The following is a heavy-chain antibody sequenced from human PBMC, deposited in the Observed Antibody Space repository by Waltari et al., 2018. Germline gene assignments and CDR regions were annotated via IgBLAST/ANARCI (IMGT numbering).Heavy chain of an antibody. V-gene: IGHV3-30-3*01. D-gene: IGHD1-26*01. CDR3: ASGPSGRFDY. J-gene: IGHJ4*02. CDR2: ISYDGSSK. CDR1: GFPFSSYA. Sequence: QVQLVESGGGVVQPGRSLRLSCAASGFPFSSYAMHWVRQAPGKGLEWVAVISYDGSSKYYADSVKGRFTISRDNSKNTLYLQMNSLRAEDTAVYYCASGPSGRFDYWGQGTLVTVSS.